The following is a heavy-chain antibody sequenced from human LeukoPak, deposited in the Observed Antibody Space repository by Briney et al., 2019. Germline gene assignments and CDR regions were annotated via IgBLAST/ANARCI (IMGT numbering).Heavy chain of an antibody. CDR1: GFTFSSYA. CDR3: AKDWALAIFGVVTENWFDP. D-gene: IGHD3-3*01. V-gene: IGHV3-23*01. Sequence: GGSLRLSCAASGFTFSSYAMSWVRQAPGKGLEWVSAISGSGGSTYYADSMKGRFTISRDNSKNTLYLQMNSLRAEDTAVYYCAKDWALAIFGVVTENWFDPWGQGTLVTVSS. CDR2: ISGSGGST. J-gene: IGHJ5*02.